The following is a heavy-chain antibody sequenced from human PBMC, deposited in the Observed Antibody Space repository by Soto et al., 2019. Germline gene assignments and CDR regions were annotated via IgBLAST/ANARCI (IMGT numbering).Heavy chain of an antibody. V-gene: IGHV3-7*03. CDR2: IKQDGSER. CDR3: VRDRGYNAFDY. CDR1: GFTFSSYW. Sequence: EVQLVESGGGLVQPGGSLRLSCAASGFTFSSYWMSWVRQAPGKGLEWVANIKQDGSERYYVDSVKGRFTISRDNAKNSLYLQMNSLRAEDTAVYYCVRDRGYNAFDYWGLGTLVTVSS. J-gene: IGHJ4*02. D-gene: IGHD5-18*01.